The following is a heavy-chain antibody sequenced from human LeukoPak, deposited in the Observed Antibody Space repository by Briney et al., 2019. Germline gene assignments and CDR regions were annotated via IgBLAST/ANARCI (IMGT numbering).Heavy chain of an antibody. CDR3: AREGLWFGEYYNWFDP. V-gene: IGHV3-7*01. D-gene: IGHD3-10*01. CDR2: IKQDGSEK. Sequence: GGSLRLSCAASGFTFSSYAMSWVRQAPGKGLEWVANIKQDGSEKYYVDSVKGRFTISRDNAKNSLYLQMNSLRAEDTAVYYCAREGLWFGEYYNWFDPWGQGTLVTVSS. J-gene: IGHJ5*02. CDR1: GFTFSSYA.